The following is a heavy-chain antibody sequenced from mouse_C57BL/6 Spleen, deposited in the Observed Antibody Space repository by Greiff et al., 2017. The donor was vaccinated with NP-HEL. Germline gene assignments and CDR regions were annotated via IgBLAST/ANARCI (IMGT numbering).Heavy chain of an antibody. V-gene: IGHV5-17*01. D-gene: IGHD2-4*01. J-gene: IGHJ3*01. Sequence: EVQGVESGGGLVKPGGSLKLSCAASGFTFSDYGMHWVRQAPEKGLEWVAYISSGSSTIYYADTVKGRFTISRDNAKNTLFLQMTSLRSEDTAMYYCARGEAIYYDYDQFAYWGQGTLVTVSA. CDR1: GFTFSDYG. CDR2: ISSGSSTI. CDR3: ARGEAIYYDYDQFAY.